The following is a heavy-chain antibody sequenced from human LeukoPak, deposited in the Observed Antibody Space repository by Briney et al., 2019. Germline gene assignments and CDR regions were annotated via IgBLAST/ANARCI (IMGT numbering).Heavy chain of an antibody. CDR1: GFTFSSYA. Sequence: PGGSLRLSCAPSGFTFSSYAMSWVRQAPGKGLEWVSAISGSGGSTYYADSVKGRFTISRDNSKNTLYLQMNSLRAEDTAVYYCAKSPNVLRFLEWLLYLDYWGQGTLVTVSS. CDR3: AKSPNVLRFLEWLLYLDY. D-gene: IGHD3-3*01. CDR2: ISGSGGST. V-gene: IGHV3-23*01. J-gene: IGHJ4*02.